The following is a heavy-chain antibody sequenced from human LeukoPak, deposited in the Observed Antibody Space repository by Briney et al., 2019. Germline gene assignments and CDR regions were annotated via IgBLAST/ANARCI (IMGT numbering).Heavy chain of an antibody. D-gene: IGHD3-9*01. CDR3: AKVGGRGYYDILTGPTYTYYFDY. J-gene: IGHJ4*02. CDR1: GFTFDDYA. V-gene: IGHV3-9*01. Sequence: GRSLRLSCAASGFTFDDYAMPWVRQAPGKGLEWVSGISWNSGSIGYADSVKGRFTISRDNDKNSLYLQMNSLRAEDTALYYCAKVGGRGYYDILTGPTYTYYFDYWGQGTLVTVSS. CDR2: ISWNSGSI.